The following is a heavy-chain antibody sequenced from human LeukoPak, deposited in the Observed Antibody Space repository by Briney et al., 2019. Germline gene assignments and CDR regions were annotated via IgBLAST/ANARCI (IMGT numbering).Heavy chain of an antibody. CDR1: GFTFSSYA. J-gene: IGHJ2*01. CDR3: AKKATDCSSTSCYRSNWYFDL. Sequence: GGSLRLSCAASGFTFSSYAMSWVRQAPGKGLEWVSAISGSGGSTYYADSVKGRFTISRDNSKNTLYLQMNSLRAEDTAVYYYAKKATDCSSTSCYRSNWYFDLWGRGTLVTVSS. D-gene: IGHD2-2*02. V-gene: IGHV3-23*01. CDR2: ISGSGGST.